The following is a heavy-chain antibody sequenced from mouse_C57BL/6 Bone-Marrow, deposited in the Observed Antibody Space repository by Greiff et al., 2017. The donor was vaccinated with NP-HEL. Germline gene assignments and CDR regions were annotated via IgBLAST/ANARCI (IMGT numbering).Heavy chain of an antibody. Sequence: EVQLVESGGGLVKPGGSLKLSCAASGFTFSSYAMSWVRQTPEKRLEWVATISDGGSYTYYPDNVKGRFTISRDNAKNNLYLQISHLKSEDTAMYYCARERGYYDYDPLFDYWGQGTTLTVSS. V-gene: IGHV5-4*01. J-gene: IGHJ2*01. D-gene: IGHD2-4*01. CDR1: GFTFSSYA. CDR2: ISDGGSYT. CDR3: ARERGYYDYDPLFDY.